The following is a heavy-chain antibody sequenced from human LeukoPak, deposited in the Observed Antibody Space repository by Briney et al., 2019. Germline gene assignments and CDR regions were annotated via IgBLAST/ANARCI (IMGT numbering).Heavy chain of an antibody. CDR2: ITGNSEYI. CDR1: GFTFSRYS. D-gene: IGHD5-24*01. Sequence: GGSLRLSCAASGFTFSRYSMNWVRQAPGKGLEWVSCITGNSEYIFYTDSVKGRFTISRDNAKKSLFLQMNSLRAEDTAIYYCARQNTPHGNFDYWGQGTLVTVSS. J-gene: IGHJ4*02. CDR3: ARQNTPHGNFDY. V-gene: IGHV3-21*04.